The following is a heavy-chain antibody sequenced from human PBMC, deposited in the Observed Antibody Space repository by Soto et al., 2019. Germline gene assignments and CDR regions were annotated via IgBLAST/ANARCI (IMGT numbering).Heavy chain of an antibody. Sequence: QVQLVQSGAEVRKPGSSVQVSCKASGATFYTYTFSWVRQAPGQGLEWMGSITPIYPTTNYAEKFQGRLTVTADGSTNTAYMELNSLTSEDTAVYYCARIPRYSFPTSDDLDSWGHGTLVTVSS. V-gene: IGHV1-69*15. CDR1: GATFYTYT. CDR3: ARIPRYSFPTSDDLDS. D-gene: IGHD5-18*01. J-gene: IGHJ5*01. CDR2: ITPIYPTT.